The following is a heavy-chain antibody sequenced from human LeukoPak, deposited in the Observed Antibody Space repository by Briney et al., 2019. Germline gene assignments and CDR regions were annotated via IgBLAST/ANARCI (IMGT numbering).Heavy chain of an antibody. CDR2: ISAYNGNT. V-gene: IGHV1-18*01. CDR1: GYTFTSYG. Sequence: GASAKVSCKASGYTFTSYGISWVRQAPGQGLEWMGWISAYNGNTNYAQKLQGRVTMTTDTSTSTAYMELRSLRTDDTAVYYCARVRTGDQYWFDPWGQGTLVTVSS. CDR3: ARVRTGDQYWFDP. J-gene: IGHJ5*02. D-gene: IGHD7-27*01.